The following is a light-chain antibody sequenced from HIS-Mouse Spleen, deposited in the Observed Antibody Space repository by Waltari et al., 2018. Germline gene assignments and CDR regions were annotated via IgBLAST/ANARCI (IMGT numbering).Light chain of an antibody. CDR3: QTWGTGIHVV. J-gene: IGLJ2*01. Sequence: QLVLTQSPSASASLGASVKLTCTLSSAHSSYALAWHPQQPEKGPRYLMKLNSDGSHSKGDGIPDRFSGSSSGAERYLTISSLQSEDEADYYCQTWGTGIHVVFGGGTKLTVL. CDR2: LNSDGSH. V-gene: IGLV4-69*01. CDR1: SAHSSYA.